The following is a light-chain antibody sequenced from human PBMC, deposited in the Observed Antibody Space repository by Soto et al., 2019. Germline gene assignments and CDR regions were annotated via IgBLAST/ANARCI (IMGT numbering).Light chain of an antibody. J-gene: IGKJ2*01. Sequence: DIHMAQSPPSLSASVGDRVTITCRASHNIVTYLNWYQQKAGKAPSLLIYEASHLQSGVPFRFFGSGSETEFTLTISSLQPDDSATYYCQQYNSLYTFGQGTKLDIK. CDR2: EAS. V-gene: IGKV1-39*01. CDR1: HNIVTY. CDR3: QQYNSLYT.